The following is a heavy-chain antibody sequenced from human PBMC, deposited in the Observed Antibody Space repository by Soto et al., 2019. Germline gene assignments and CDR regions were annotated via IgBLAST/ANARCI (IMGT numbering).Heavy chain of an antibody. J-gene: IGHJ4*02. CDR2: IYYSGST. CDR3: AREMVRGAPVDY. D-gene: IGHD3-10*01. Sequence: SETLSLTCTVSGGSISSGDYYWSWIRQPPGKGLEWIGYIYYSGSTYYNPSLKSRVTISVDTSKNQFSLKLSSVTAADTAVYYCAREMVRGAPVDYWGQGALVTVSS. CDR1: GGSISSGDYY. V-gene: IGHV4-30-4*01.